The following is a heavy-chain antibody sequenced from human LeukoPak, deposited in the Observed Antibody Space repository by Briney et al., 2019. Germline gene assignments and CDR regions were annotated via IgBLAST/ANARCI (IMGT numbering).Heavy chain of an antibody. Sequence: GGSLRLSCAASGFTFSNYAMSWVRQAPGKGLEWVSSISGSGGDTYYADSMEGRVSISRDNSKNTLYLQITSLRAEDTAVYYCAKGRSGTYYLHDYWGQGTLVTVSS. V-gene: IGHV3-23*01. CDR2: ISGSGGDT. CDR1: GFTFSNYA. D-gene: IGHD3-10*01. CDR3: AKGRSGTYYLHDY. J-gene: IGHJ4*02.